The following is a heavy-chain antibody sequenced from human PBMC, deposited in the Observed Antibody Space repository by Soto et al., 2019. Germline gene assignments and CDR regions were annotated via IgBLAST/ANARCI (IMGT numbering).Heavy chain of an antibody. D-gene: IGHD6-13*01. Sequence: SETLSLTCTVSGDSISSYYWSSIRPPPGKGPEWIGYFHYSGSTNYNPSLNSRVTTSVDTSKNQRSLKLSSMTAADTAVYYCARVRFATAGSWYYAFDIWGQGTMVTVSS. V-gene: IGHV4-59*01. J-gene: IGHJ3*02. CDR3: ARVRFATAGSWYYAFDI. CDR1: GDSISSYY. CDR2: FHYSGST.